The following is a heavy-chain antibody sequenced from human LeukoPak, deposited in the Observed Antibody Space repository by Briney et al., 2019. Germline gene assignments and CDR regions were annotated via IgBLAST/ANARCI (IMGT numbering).Heavy chain of an antibody. CDR1: GVTLSSFA. Sequence: PGGSLRLSCAASGVTLSSFAMSWARQAPGKGLEWVSVISGSDYRTNYADSVKGWFTISRDNFKNTLYLQMNSLRAEDTAVYYCAKHKESYGDSCFDDYWGQGTLVTVSS. CDR3: AKHKESYGDSCFDDY. CDR2: ISGSDYRT. D-gene: IGHD4-17*01. J-gene: IGHJ4*02. V-gene: IGHV3-23*01.